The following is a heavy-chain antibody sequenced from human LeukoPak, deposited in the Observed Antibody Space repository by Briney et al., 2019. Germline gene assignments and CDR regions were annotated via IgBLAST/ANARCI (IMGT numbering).Heavy chain of an antibody. CDR2: IIPIFGTA. CDR3: ARDLEAGEGGDSYGLLHYYMDV. CDR1: GGTFSSYA. D-gene: IGHD5-18*01. J-gene: IGHJ6*03. Sequence: SVKVSCKASGGTFSSYAISWVRQAPGQGLEWMGRIIPIFGTANYAQKFQGRVTITADKSTSTAYMELSSLRSEDTAVYYCARDLEAGEGGDSYGLLHYYMDVWGKGTTVTVSS. V-gene: IGHV1-69*06.